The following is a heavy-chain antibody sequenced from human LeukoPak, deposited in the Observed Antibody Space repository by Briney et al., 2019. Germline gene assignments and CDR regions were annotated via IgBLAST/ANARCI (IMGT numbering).Heavy chain of an antibody. CDR1: GYSISSGYY. D-gene: IGHD6-13*01. V-gene: IGHV4-38-2*02. CDR2: IYHSVST. CDR3: ASPNPYSSWTLFDY. Sequence: PSETLSLTCTVSGYSISSGYYWGWIRQPPGKGLEWIGSIYHSVSTYYNPSLKSRVTISVDTSKNQFSLKLSSVTAADTAVYYCASPNPYSSWTLFDYWGQGTLVTVSS. J-gene: IGHJ4*02.